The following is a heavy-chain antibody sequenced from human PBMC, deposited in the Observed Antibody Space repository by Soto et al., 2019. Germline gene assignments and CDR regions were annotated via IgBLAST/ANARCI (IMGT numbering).Heavy chain of an antibody. J-gene: IGHJ4*02. CDR3: TRDIGGRGAY. CDR1: GFSFSSYW. V-gene: IGHV3-74*01. D-gene: IGHD3-16*01. Sequence: GGSLRLSCAASGFSFSSYWMHWVRQAPGKGLVWVSRTNEDGSIINYADSVKGRFTISRDNAKNTLYLEMNSLRVEDTAVYYCTRDIGGRGAYWGPGTLVTVSS. CDR2: TNEDGSII.